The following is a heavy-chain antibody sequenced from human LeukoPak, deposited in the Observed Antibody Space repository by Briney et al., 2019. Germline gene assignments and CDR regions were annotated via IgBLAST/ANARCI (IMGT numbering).Heavy chain of an antibody. Sequence: PSETLSLTCTGSGGSISGYYWSWIRQPPGKGLEWIAYIDYSGSTNYNPSLKSRVTRSVDTSKNQFSLKLSSVTAADTAVYYCAREGGAPLPFITDAFDFWGQGTMVTVSS. CDR1: GGSISGYY. V-gene: IGHV4-59*01. CDR3: AREGGAPLPFITDAFDF. J-gene: IGHJ3*01. CDR2: IDYSGST. D-gene: IGHD3-16*01.